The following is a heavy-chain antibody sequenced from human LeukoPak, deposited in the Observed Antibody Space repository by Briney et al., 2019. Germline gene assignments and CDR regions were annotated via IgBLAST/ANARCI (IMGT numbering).Heavy chain of an antibody. CDR2: ISGDGGST. CDR1: GFTFDDYA. CDR3: AKAPRAPIVGATTGFDY. V-gene: IGHV3-43*02. D-gene: IGHD1-26*01. Sequence: GGSLRLSCAASGFTFDDYAMHWVRQAPGKGLEWVSLISGDGGSTYYADSVKGRFTISRDNSKNSLYLQMNSLRTGDTALYYCAKAPRAPIVGATTGFDYWGQGTLVTVSS. J-gene: IGHJ4*02.